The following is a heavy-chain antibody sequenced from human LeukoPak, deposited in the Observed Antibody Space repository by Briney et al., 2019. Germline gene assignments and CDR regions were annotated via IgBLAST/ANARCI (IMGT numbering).Heavy chain of an antibody. CDR2: IYWDDDK. CDR3: AXXDXAMXXLXY. Sequence: TXTXTFSGVSLGTTGVGVGXIRQPPGKALEWLALIYWDDDKRYSPSLKSRLTITKDNSKNQVVVTMTNIDXXXXATXYXAXXDXAMXXLXYWGQGTLXTVSS. CDR1: GVSLGTTGVG. D-gene: IGHD5-18*01. J-gene: IGHJ4*02. V-gene: IGHV2-5*02.